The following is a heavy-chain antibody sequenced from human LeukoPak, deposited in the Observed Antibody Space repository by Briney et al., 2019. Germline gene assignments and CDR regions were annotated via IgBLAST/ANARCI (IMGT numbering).Heavy chain of an antibody. V-gene: IGHV1-69*04. J-gene: IGHJ4*02. CDR2: IIPILGIA. Sequence: SVKVSCKASGGTFSSYAISWVRQAPGQGLEWMGRIIPILGIANYAQKFQGRVTITADKSTRTAYMELSSLRSEDTAVYYCARDRAIVQFYFDYWGEGPLVTVSS. D-gene: IGHD1-26*01. CDR3: ARDRAIVQFYFDY. CDR1: GGTFSSYA.